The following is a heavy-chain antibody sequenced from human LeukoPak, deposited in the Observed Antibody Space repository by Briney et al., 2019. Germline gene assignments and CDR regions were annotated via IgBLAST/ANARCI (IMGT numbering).Heavy chain of an antibody. V-gene: IGHV4-38-2*02. CDR3: ARENGRFCLTTSCYYFDS. Sequence: SETLSLTCTVSGYSISSGYFWGWIRQPPGKGLEWIGSIYHSGSTHYNPSLKSRVTILVDTSKNQFSLKLSSVTAADTAVYYCARENGRFCLTTSCYYFDSWGQGTLVTVSS. CDR1: GYSISSGYF. J-gene: IGHJ4*02. CDR2: IYHSGST. D-gene: IGHD2-2*01.